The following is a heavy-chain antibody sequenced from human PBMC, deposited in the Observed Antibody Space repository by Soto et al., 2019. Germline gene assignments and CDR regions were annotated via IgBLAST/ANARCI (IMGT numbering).Heavy chain of an antibody. CDR2: IYYSGST. V-gene: IGHV4-59*01. Sequence: SETLSLTCTVSGGSISSYYWSWIRQPPGKGLEWIGYIYYSGSTNYNPSLKSRVTISVDTSKNQFSLKLSSVTAADTAVYYCARGYDFWSGYYTSPFDYWGQGTLVTVSS. CDR3: ARGYDFWSGYYTSPFDY. D-gene: IGHD3-3*01. J-gene: IGHJ4*02. CDR1: GGSISSYY.